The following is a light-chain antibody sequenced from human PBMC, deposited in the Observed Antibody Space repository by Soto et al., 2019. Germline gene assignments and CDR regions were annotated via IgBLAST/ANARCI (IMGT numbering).Light chain of an antibody. Sequence: QSALTQPASVSGSPGQSITIPCIGSSTDIESYNFVSWYQLQPGKAPKLIIFEVANRPSDVSLRFSGAKSGNTASLTISSLQAEDEADYHCCSYATGGTLVFGGGTKVTVL. CDR3: CSYATGGTLV. CDR1: STDIESYNF. V-gene: IGLV2-23*02. J-gene: IGLJ3*02. CDR2: EVA.